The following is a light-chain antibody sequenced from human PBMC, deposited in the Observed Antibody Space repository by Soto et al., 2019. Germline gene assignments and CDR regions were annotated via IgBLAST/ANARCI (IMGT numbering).Light chain of an antibody. V-gene: IGKV1-27*01. CDR3: QKYNCAQTET. J-gene: IGKJ3*01. CDR2: AAS. Sequence: DIQMTQSPSSLSATVGDRVTITCRASQYISTYLAWHQQKPGKVPKLLIYAASTLQPGVPSRFRGSGPGTVFTLTISSLQREDVATYYCQKYNCAQTETFGPRTKVAIK. CDR1: QYISTY.